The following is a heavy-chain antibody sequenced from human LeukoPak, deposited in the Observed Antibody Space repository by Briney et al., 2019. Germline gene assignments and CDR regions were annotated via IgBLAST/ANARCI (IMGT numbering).Heavy chain of an antibody. V-gene: IGHV4-59*13. CDR3: AGYNYNFLTGFYGMTPFAPALDC. Sequence: PSETLSLTCTVSGDSLRFYYWRWLRQPPGKGREGLGYISDNGSTYHNPSLKSRVTISTDTSTNHFSLRLSSVTAADTAVYFCAGYNYNFLTGFYGMTPFAPALDCWGQGTRVTVSS. J-gene: IGHJ4*02. CDR2: ISDNGST. D-gene: IGHD3-9*01. CDR1: GDSLRFYY.